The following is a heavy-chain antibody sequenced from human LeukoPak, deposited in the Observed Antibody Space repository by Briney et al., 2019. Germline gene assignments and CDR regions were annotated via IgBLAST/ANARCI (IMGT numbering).Heavy chain of an antibody. CDR1: GYTFTSYG. CDR2: INPNSGGT. J-gene: IGHJ4*02. CDR3: ARRENDY. Sequence: GASVKVSCKASGYTFTSYGISWVRQTPGQGLEWMGRINPNSGGTNYAQRFQGRVTMTRDTSISTAYMELSSLRSDDTAVYYCARRENDYWGQGTLVTVSS. V-gene: IGHV1-2*06.